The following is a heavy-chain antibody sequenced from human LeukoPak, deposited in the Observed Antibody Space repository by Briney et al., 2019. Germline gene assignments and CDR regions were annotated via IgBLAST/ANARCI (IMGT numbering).Heavy chain of an antibody. CDR1: GGSITSSSYY. J-gene: IGHJ2*01. Sequence: PLETLSLTCTVSGGSITSSSYYWGWIRQPPGKGLEWVGSIYYSGNTYYNPSLKSRGTIYVDTHNNQFSLKLTSVTAADTAVYYCARRKSRWYFDLWGRGTLVTVSS. CDR3: ARRKSRWYFDL. V-gene: IGHV4-39*01. CDR2: IYYSGNT.